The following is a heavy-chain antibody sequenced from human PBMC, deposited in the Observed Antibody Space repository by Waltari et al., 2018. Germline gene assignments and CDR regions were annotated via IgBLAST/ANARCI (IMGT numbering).Heavy chain of an antibody. CDR1: GFTFSSYA. Sequence: QVQLVESGGGVVQPGRSLRLSCAASGFTFSSYAMHWVRQAPGKGLEWVAVISYDGSNKYYADSVKGRFTISRDNSKNTLYLQMNSLRAEDTAVYYCARDRYSGSYYGVDYWGQGTLVTVSS. D-gene: IGHD1-26*01. CDR2: ISYDGSNK. V-gene: IGHV3-30*01. J-gene: IGHJ4*02. CDR3: ARDRYSGSYYGVDY.